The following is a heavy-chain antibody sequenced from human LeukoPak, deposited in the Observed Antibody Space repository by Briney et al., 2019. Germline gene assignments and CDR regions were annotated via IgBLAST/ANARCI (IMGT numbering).Heavy chain of an antibody. J-gene: IGHJ5*02. CDR2: ISYDGSNK. CDR1: GFTFSSYG. V-gene: IGHV3-30*18. Sequence: GRSLRLSCAASGFTFSSYGMHWVRQAPGKGLEWVAVISYDGSNKYYADSVKGRFTISRDNSKNTLYLQMNSLRAEDTAVYYCAKDWAGVVVAANWFDPWGQGTLVTVSS. CDR3: AKDWAGVVVAANWFDP. D-gene: IGHD2-15*01.